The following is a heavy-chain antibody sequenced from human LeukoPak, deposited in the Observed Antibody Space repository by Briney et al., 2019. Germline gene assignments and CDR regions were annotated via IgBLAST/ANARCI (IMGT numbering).Heavy chain of an antibody. D-gene: IGHD3-9*01. J-gene: IGHJ3*02. CDR2: IYYSGST. V-gene: IGHV4-39*01. CDR1: GGSISSSSYY. Sequence: SETPSLTCTVSGGSISSSSYYWGWIRQPPGKWLEWIGSIYYSGSTYYNPSLKSRVTISVDTSKNQFSLKLSSVTAADTAVYYCARREYYDILTGIPAGAFDIRGQGTMVTVSS. CDR3: ARREYYDILTGIPAGAFDI.